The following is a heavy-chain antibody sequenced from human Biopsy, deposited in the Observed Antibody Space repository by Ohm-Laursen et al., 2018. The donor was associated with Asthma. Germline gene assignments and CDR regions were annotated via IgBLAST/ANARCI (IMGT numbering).Heavy chain of an antibody. CDR2: IYYSGTT. CDR1: SGSGGYMRSGNYY. D-gene: IGHD6-13*01. J-gene: IGHJ6*02. Sequence: TLSLTCSLSSGSGGYMRSGNYYWGWIRQPPGKGLEWIGSIYYSGTTYYNPSLESRVTVSADTSKNQFSLKLTSVTAADTAVYYCVRGSSSWHHGPFHYYCGLDVWGQGTTATVSS. CDR3: VRGSSSWHHGPFHYYCGLDV. V-gene: IGHV4-39*01.